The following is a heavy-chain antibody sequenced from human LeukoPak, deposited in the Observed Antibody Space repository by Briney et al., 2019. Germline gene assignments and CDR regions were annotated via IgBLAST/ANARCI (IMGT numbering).Heavy chain of an antibody. CDR3: ARAAAGTPALDY. CDR2: INPNSRGT. Sequence: ASVKVSCKASGYTFTGYYMHWVRQAPGQGLEWMGWINPNSRGTNYAQKFQGRVTMTRDTSISTAYMELSRLRSDDTAVYYCARAAAGTPALDYWRQGTLVTVSS. J-gene: IGHJ4*02. CDR1: GYTFTGYY. V-gene: IGHV1-2*02. D-gene: IGHD6-13*01.